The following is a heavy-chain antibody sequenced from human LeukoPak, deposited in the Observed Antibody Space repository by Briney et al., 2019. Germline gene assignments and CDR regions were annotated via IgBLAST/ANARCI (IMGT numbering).Heavy chain of an antibody. CDR1: GYTFTCYY. V-gene: IGHV1-2*02. J-gene: IGHJ4*02. Sequence: GASVTVSCKASGYTFTCYYMHWVRQAPGQGLEWMGWINPNSGGTNYAQKFQGRVTMTRDTSISTAYMELSRLRSDDTAVYYCARDDPAYYFDYWGQGTLVTVSS. CDR3: ARDDPAYYFDY. CDR2: INPNSGGT.